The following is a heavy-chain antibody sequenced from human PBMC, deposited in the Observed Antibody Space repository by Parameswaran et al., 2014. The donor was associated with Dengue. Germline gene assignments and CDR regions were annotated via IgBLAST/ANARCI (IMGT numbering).Heavy chain of an antibody. CDR2: INHSGST. D-gene: IGHD4-11*01. V-gene: IGHV4-34*01. J-gene: IGHJ4*02. CDR3: AWLRHYDYSLGGAY. Sequence: RWIRQPPGKGLEWIGEINHSGSTNYNPSLKSRVTISVDTSKNQFSLKLSSVTAADTAVYYCAWLRHYDYSLGGAYWGQGTLVTVSS.